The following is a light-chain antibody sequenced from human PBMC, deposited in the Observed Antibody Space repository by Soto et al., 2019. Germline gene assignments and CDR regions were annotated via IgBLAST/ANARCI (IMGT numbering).Light chain of an antibody. J-gene: IGKJ2*01. Sequence: DIQMTQSPSTLSASVGDRVTITCQASQSISNWLAWYQQQPGKAPNVLIYKASNLKSGVPSRFSGSGSGTEFTLTVSSLQPEDFATYFCQQYNSYPYTFGQGTKLEIK. V-gene: IGKV1-5*03. CDR1: QSISNW. CDR2: KAS. CDR3: QQYNSYPYT.